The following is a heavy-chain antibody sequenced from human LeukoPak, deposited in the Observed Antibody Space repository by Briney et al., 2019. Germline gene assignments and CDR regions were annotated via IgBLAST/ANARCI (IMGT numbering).Heavy chain of an antibody. CDR1: GFIFSSYS. V-gene: IGHV3-7*03. D-gene: IGHD3-10*01. CDR2: IKQDGSEK. Sequence: GGSLRLSCAASGFIFSSYSMSWVRQAPGKGLEWLANIKQDGSEKRYVDSVKGRFTISRDNAKNSLYLQMNSLRAEDTAVYYCARGGGDIWGQGTMVTVSS. J-gene: IGHJ3*02. CDR3: ARGGGDI.